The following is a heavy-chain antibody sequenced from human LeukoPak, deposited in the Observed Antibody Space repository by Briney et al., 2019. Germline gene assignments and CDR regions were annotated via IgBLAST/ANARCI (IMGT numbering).Heavy chain of an antibody. V-gene: IGHV4-59*01. J-gene: IGHJ5*02. Sequence: SSETLSLTCTVSGGSISSYYWTWIRQPPGKGLEWVGYIYYSGTTYYNPSLKSRVTISLDTSKNQFSLKLSSVTAADTAVYYCARGSSIAARPPWFDPWGQGTLVTVSS. CDR2: IYYSGTT. CDR1: GGSISSYY. CDR3: ARGSSIAARPPWFDP. D-gene: IGHD6-6*01.